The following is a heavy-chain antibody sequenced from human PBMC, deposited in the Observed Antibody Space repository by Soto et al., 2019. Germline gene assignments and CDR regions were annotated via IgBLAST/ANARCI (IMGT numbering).Heavy chain of an antibody. CDR2: ISGNGRII. CDR1: GFIFSDYY. Sequence: QVQLVESGGGLVKPGGSLRLSCATSGFIFSDYYMHWIRQAPGKGLEWISYISGNGRIIQYADSAKGRFTISRDNAQNSLNPQMNSLRSEDTALYICVKDFDADSRTDFDYWGQGTLVTVSS. J-gene: IGHJ4*02. D-gene: IGHD4-17*01. CDR3: VKDFDADSRTDFDY. V-gene: IGHV3-11*01.